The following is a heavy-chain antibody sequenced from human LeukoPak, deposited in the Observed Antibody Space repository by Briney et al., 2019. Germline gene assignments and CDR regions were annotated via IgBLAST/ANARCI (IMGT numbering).Heavy chain of an antibody. CDR3: AKAGLRYQLLSSLDY. Sequence: GGSLRLSCAASGFTFSSYAMNWARQAPGKGLEWVSAISGSGASTYYADSAKGRFTISRDNSKNTLYLQMNSLRAEDTAIYYCAKAGLRYQLLSSLDYWGQGTLVTVSS. CDR2: ISGSGAST. D-gene: IGHD2-2*01. J-gene: IGHJ4*02. CDR1: GFTFSSYA. V-gene: IGHV3-23*01.